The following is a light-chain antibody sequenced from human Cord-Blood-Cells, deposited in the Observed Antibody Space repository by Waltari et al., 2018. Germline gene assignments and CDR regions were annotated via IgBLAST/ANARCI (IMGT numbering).Light chain of an antibody. CDR2: DAS. CDR1: QRVSSY. CDR3: QQRSNWPPWT. Sequence: EIVLTQSQATLPLSPGERATLSCRASQRVSSYLAWYQQKPGQAPKLLLYDASNRATGIPARFSGGGSGTDFTLTISSLEPEDFAVYYCQQRSNWPPWTFGQGTKVEIK. V-gene: IGKV3-11*01. J-gene: IGKJ1*01.